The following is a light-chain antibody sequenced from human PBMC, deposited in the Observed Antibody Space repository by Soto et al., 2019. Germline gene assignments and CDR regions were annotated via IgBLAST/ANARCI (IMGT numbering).Light chain of an antibody. J-gene: IGKJ1*01. CDR2: AAS. Sequence: EIIMTQSPATLSVSPGERASLSCRASQSVSSNLAWYQQKPGQAPRLLIYAASTRATGISTRFSGSGSGTEFTLTISSLQSEDFALYYCQQYTEWPPWTFGQGTKVDIK. CDR1: QSVSSN. V-gene: IGKV3-15*01. CDR3: QQYTEWPPWT.